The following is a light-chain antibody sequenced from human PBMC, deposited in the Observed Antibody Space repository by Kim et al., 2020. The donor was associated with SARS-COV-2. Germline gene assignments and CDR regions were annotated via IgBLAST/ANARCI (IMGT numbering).Light chain of an antibody. Sequence: GKSITISCTGTSSDVGGYNYVSWYQQHPGKAPNLMIYDVSKRPSGVSNRFSGSKSGNTASLTISGLQAEDEADYYCSSYTSSSTRVFGGGTQLTVL. J-gene: IGLJ3*02. CDR1: SSDVGGYNY. CDR3: SSYTSSSTRV. CDR2: DVS. V-gene: IGLV2-14*04.